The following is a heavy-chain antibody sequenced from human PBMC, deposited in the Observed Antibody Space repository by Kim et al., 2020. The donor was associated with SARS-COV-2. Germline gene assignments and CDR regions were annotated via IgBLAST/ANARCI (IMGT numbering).Heavy chain of an antibody. CDR1: GFTFTSSA. D-gene: IGHD6-13*01. Sequence: SVKVSCKASGFTFTSSAVQWVRQARGQRLEWIGWIVVGSGNTNYAQKFQERVTITRDMSTSTAYMELSSLRSEDTAVYHCAARYSSSWATLDYYGMDVWGQGTTVTVSS. V-gene: IGHV1-58*01. J-gene: IGHJ6*02. CDR3: AARYSSSWATLDYYGMDV. CDR2: IVVGSGNT.